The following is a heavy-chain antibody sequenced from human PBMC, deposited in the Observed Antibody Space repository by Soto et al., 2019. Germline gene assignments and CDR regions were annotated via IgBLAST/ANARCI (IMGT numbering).Heavy chain of an antibody. CDR2: IIPIFGTA. Sequence: GASVKVSCKASGGTFSSYAISWVRQAPGQGLEWMGGIIPIFGTANYAQKFQGRVTITADESTSTAYMELSSLRSEDTAVYYCARGGYSSSSVAIDYWGQGTLVTVSS. D-gene: IGHD6-6*01. CDR1: GGTFSSYA. J-gene: IGHJ4*02. CDR3: ARGGYSSSSVAIDY. V-gene: IGHV1-69*13.